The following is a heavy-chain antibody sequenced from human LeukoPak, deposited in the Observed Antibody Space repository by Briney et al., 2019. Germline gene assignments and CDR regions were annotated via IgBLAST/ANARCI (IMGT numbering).Heavy chain of an antibody. J-gene: IGHJ6*03. CDR2: IYPGDSDT. D-gene: IGHD3-22*01. V-gene: IGHV5-51*01. CDR1: GYSFTSYW. Sequence: GESLKISCKGSGYSFTSYWIGWVRQMPGKGQEWMGIIYPGDSDTRYSPSFQGQVTISADKSISTAYLQWSSLKASDTAMYYCASHSYYYDSSGTHPGYYYYYMDVWGKGTTVTISS. CDR3: ASHSYYYDSSGTHPGYYYYYMDV.